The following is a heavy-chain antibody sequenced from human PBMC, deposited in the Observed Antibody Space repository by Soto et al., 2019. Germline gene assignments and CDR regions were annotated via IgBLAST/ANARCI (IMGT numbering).Heavy chain of an antibody. CDR1: GFTFSTFS. V-gene: IGHV3-48*02. CDR2: ISGGGRTI. CDR3: ARDLGWAFDS. Sequence: EVQLVESGGGSVQPGGSLRLSCAASGFTFSTFSMNWVRQAPGRGLEWISYISGGGRTISYADSVKGRFTISRDNAKNSLYLQMDSRTDEDTDGYYCARDLGWAFDSWGQGTLVTVSS. J-gene: IGHJ4*02. D-gene: IGHD6-19*01.